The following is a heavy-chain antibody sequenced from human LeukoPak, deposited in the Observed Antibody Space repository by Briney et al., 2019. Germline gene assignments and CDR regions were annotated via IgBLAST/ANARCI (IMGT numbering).Heavy chain of an antibody. J-gene: IGHJ4*02. D-gene: IGHD4-17*01. V-gene: IGHV1-8*03. CDR3: ARTLRRIDY. CDR2: LNPNSGNT. Sequence: ASVKVSCKASGYTFTNYHMNWVRQAPGQGLEWMGWLNPNSGNTGYAQKFQGRVTITRNTSISTAYMELSSLKSEDTAVYYCARTLRRIDYWGQGTLVTVSS. CDR1: GYTFTNYH.